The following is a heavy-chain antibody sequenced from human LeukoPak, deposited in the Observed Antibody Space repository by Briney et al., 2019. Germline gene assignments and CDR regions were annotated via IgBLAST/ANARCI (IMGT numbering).Heavy chain of an antibody. CDR1: GGSFSGYY. J-gene: IGHJ5*02. V-gene: IGHV4-34*01. CDR3: AGAKGYCSGGSCYSAINWCDP. D-gene: IGHD2-15*01. Sequence: SETLSLTCAVYGGSFSGYYWSWIRQPPGKGLEWIEEINHSGSTNYNPSLKSRVTISVDTSKNQFSLKLSSVTAAVTAVYYCAGAKGYCSGGSCYSAINWCDPWGQGTLVTVSS. CDR2: INHSGST.